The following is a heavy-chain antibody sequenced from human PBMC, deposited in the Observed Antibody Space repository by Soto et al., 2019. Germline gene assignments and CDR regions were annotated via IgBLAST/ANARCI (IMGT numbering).Heavy chain of an antibody. CDR2: IWHDGTNT. V-gene: IGHV3-33*01. D-gene: IGHD1-26*01. J-gene: IGHJ4*02. CDR3: ARDLWELLDY. Sequence: QVQLVESGGGVVQPGRSLRLSCAASGFTFSSYGMHWVRQAPGKGLEWVAVIWHDGTNTYYGDSVKGRFTISRDNSKNTLYLKMNSLRPEDTAIYYCARDLWELLDYWGQGTLVTVSS. CDR1: GFTFSSYG.